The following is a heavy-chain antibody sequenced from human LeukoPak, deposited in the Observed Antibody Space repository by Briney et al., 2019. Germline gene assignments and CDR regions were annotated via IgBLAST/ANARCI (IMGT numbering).Heavy chain of an antibody. V-gene: IGHV3-23*01. Sequence: PGGSLRLSCAASGFTFSCYAMSWVRQAPGTGQERVSAISGSGGSTYYADSVKGRFTISRDNSKNTLYLQMNSLRAEDTAVYYCARDRSSFFFDYWGQGTLVTVSS. CDR2: ISGSGGST. D-gene: IGHD6-6*01. J-gene: IGHJ4*02. CDR3: ARDRSSFFFDY. CDR1: GFTFSCYA.